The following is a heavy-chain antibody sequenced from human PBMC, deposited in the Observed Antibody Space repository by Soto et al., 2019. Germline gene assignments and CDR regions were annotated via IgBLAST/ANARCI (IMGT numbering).Heavy chain of an antibody. Sequence: EVQLVESGGGLVKPGGSLRLSCAASGFTFSSYSMNWVRQAPGKGLEWVSSISSSSSYIYYADSVKGRFTISRDNXKXAXFLQMNSRRAGDTAVYYCARERGYSRRNYYCYGMDVWGQGTAVTV. CDR1: GFTFSSYS. CDR3: ARERGYSRRNYYCYGMDV. V-gene: IGHV3-21*01. J-gene: IGHJ6*02. D-gene: IGHD6-13*01. CDR2: ISSSSSYI.